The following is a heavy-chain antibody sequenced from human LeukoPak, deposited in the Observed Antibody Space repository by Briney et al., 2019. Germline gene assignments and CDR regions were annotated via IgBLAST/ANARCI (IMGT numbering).Heavy chain of an antibody. CDR1: GGSISNGSYY. Sequence: SETLSLTCTVSGGSISNGSYYWSWIRQPAGKGLEWIGRIYISGSASYNPSLKSRVTFSVDTSKNQFSLKLTSVTAADTATYYCARETSLAGFASGLGFNYWGQGILVTVSS. D-gene: IGHD6-19*01. J-gene: IGHJ4*02. CDR3: ARETSLAGFASGLGFNY. CDR2: IYISGSA. V-gene: IGHV4-61*02.